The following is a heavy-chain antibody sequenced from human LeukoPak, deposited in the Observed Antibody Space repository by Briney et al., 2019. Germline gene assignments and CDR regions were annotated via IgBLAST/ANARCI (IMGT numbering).Heavy chain of an antibody. V-gene: IGHV3-30*01. Sequence: PGRSLRLSCAASGFTFSSYAMHWVRQAPGKGLEWVAVISYDGSNKYYADSVKGRFTISRDNSKNTLYLQMNSLRAEDTAVYYCARGRVATTRPYYFDYWGQGTLVTVSS. J-gene: IGHJ4*02. CDR1: GFTFSSYA. CDR3: ARGRVATTRPYYFDY. CDR2: ISYDGSNK. D-gene: IGHD5-12*01.